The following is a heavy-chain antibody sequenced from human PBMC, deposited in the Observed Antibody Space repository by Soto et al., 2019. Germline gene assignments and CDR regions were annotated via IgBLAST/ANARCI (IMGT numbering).Heavy chain of an antibody. CDR3: ASGGTYYYDSSGIFDY. V-gene: IGHV4-39*01. D-gene: IGHD3-22*01. J-gene: IGHJ4*02. CDR2: IYYSGST. CDR1: GGSISSSSYY. Sequence: PSETLSLTCTVSGGSISSSSYYWGWIRQPPGKGLEWIGSIYYSGSTYYNPSLKSRVTISVDTSKNQFSLKLSSVTTADTAVYYCASGGTYYYDSSGIFDYWGQGTLVTVSS.